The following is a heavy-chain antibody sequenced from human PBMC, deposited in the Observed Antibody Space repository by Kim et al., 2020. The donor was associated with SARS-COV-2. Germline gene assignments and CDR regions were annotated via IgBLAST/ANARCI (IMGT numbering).Heavy chain of an antibody. CDR1: GFTFTSYA. J-gene: IGHJ4*01. Sequence: GGSLRLSCEASGFTFTSYAMSWVRQAPGKGLEWVSTVSGGGRSTYYADSVRGRFIISRDNSKNTVDLQLNRLTAEDTAVYYCEKEHRTGSLWFGSWGHGTLVTVSS. D-gene: IGHD3-10*01. V-gene: IGHV3-23*01. CDR3: EKEHRTGSLWFGS. CDR2: VSGGGRST.